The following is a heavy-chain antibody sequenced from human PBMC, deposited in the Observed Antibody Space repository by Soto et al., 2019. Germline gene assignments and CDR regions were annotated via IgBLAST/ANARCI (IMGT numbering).Heavy chain of an antibody. V-gene: IGHV3-53*01. Sequence: EVQLVESGGGLIQPGGSLRLSCAASGFTVSSNYMSWVRQAPGKGLEWVSVIYSGGSTYYADSVKGRFTISRDNSKNTLYLQMNSLRAEDTAVYYCARVGGGHNYYYGMDVWGQGTTVTVSS. D-gene: IGHD2-15*01. J-gene: IGHJ6*02. CDR3: ARVGGGHNYYYGMDV. CDR1: GFTVSSNY. CDR2: IYSGGST.